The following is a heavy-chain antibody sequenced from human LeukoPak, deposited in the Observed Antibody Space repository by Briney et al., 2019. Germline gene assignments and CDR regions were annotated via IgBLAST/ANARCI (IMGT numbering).Heavy chain of an antibody. D-gene: IGHD2-8*01. Sequence: ASVKVSCKASGFTFSNSAVQWVRQARGQRLEWIGWIVVGSGNTNYAQKFQERVTITRDMSTSTAYMELSSLRSEDTAVYYCARGATVLMVYATFYYWGQGTLVTVSS. CDR1: GFTFSNSA. CDR3: ARGATVLMVYATFYY. J-gene: IGHJ4*02. V-gene: IGHV1-58*01. CDR2: IVVGSGNT.